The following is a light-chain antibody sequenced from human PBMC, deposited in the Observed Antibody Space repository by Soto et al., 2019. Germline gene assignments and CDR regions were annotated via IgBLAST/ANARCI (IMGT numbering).Light chain of an antibody. V-gene: IGLV2-14*01. Sequence: QSVLTQPASVSGSPGQSITISCTGTSSDVGGYNYVAWYQQHPGKAPKLMISEVTDRPSGVSNRFSGSKSGNTASLTISGLQDEDEADYYCSSYTSSSTYVFGPGTKLTVL. CDR1: SSDVGGYNY. J-gene: IGLJ1*01. CDR3: SSYTSSSTYV. CDR2: EVT.